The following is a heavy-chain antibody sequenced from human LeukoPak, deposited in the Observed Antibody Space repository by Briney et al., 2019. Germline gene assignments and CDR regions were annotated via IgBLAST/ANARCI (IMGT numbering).Heavy chain of an antibody. CDR3: ARSGNPIYYYYYGMDV. Sequence: GGSLRLSCAASGFTFSDYYMSWIRQAPGKGLEWVSYISSSSSYTNYADSVKGRFTISRDNAKNSLYLQMNSLRAEDTAMYYCARSGNPIYYYYYGMDVWGQGTTVTVSS. D-gene: IGHD5-12*01. V-gene: IGHV3-11*03. CDR2: ISSSSSYT. CDR1: GFTFSDYY. J-gene: IGHJ6*02.